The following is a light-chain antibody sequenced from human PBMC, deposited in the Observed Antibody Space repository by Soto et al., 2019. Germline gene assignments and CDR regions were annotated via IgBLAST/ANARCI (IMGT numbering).Light chain of an antibody. J-gene: IGLJ2*01. V-gene: IGLV2-8*01. CDR3: SSYAGRNNFVV. CDR2: EVT. Sequence: QSALAQPPSASGSPGQSVTFSCTGTRSDVGGYDYVSWYQQHPGKAPKLMIYEVTKRPSGVPERFSGSKSGNTASLTVSGLQAEDEGDYYCSSYAGRNNFVVFGGGTKLTVL. CDR1: RSDVGGYDY.